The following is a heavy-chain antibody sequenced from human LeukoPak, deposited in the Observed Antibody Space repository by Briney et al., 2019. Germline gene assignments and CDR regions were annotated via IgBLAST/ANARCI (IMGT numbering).Heavy chain of an antibody. CDR1: GFTFSSYA. CDR3: AKDFASPNMVRGVFDY. D-gene: IGHD3-10*01. J-gene: IGHJ4*02. CDR2: ICGSGGST. Sequence: GGSLRLSCAASGFTFSSYAMSWVRQAPGKGLEWVTAICGSGGSTYYADSVKGRFTISRDNSKNTLYLQMNSLRAEDTAVYYCAKDFASPNMVRGVFDYWGQGTLVTVSS. V-gene: IGHV3-23*01.